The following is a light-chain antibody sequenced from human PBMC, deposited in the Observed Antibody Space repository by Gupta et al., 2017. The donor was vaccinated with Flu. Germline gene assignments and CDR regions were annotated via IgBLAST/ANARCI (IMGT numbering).Light chain of an antibody. V-gene: IGLV1-44*01. CDR1: TFNLGSNA. CDR3: AAWDDSLNTVV. Sequence: QSVLAQPPSASETPGQRVTISCSGSTFNLGSNAVNWYQQLPGTAPKLLIFGNNQRPSGVPERFSGSKSGTSASLAISGLQSEDEADYSCAAWDDSLNTVVFGGGTKLTVL. J-gene: IGLJ2*01. CDR2: GNN.